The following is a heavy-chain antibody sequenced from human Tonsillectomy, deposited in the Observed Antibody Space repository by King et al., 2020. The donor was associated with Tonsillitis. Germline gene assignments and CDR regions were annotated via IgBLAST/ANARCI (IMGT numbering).Heavy chain of an antibody. D-gene: IGHD4-11*01. Sequence: QLQESGPGLAKPSETLSLTCTVSGGSISSSSYYWGWIRQPPGKGLEWIGSIYYSGSTYYNPSLKRRVTISVDTSKNQFSLKLSSVTAADTAVYYCAKTTTSYGMDVWGQGTTVTVSS. CDR1: GGSISSSSYY. V-gene: IGHV4-39*01. J-gene: IGHJ6*02. CDR2: IYYSGST. CDR3: AKTTTSYGMDV.